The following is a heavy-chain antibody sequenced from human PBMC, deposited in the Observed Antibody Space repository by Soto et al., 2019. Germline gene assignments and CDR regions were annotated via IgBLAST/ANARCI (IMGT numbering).Heavy chain of an antibody. J-gene: IGHJ4*02. CDR2: IYYSGST. D-gene: IGHD4-17*01. CDR1: GGSISSGSYY. V-gene: IGHV4-31*03. Sequence: QVQLQESGPGLVKPSQTLSLTCTVSGGSISSGSYYWTWIRQQQGKGLEWIGYIYYSGSTYYNPSLKRRVTIALGSSQNQFSLKLSSVTAAATAMYDSARQRPTAHQSDYWGQGTLATVSS. CDR3: ARQRPTAHQSDY.